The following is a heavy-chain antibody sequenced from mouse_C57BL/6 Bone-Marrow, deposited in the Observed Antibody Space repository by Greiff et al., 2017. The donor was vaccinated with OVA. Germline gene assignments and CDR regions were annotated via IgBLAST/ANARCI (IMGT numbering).Heavy chain of an antibody. D-gene: IGHD2-3*01. CDR2: ISNGGGST. V-gene: IGHV5-12*01. CDR3: ARHDGYYVDY. J-gene: IGHJ2*01. Sequence: EVKLVESGGGLVQPGGSLKLSCAASGFTFSDYYMYWVRQTPEKRLEWVAYISNGGGSTYYPDTVKGRFTISRDNAKNTLYLQMSRLKSDDTAMYYCARHDGYYVDYWGQGTTLTVSS. CDR1: GFTFSDYY.